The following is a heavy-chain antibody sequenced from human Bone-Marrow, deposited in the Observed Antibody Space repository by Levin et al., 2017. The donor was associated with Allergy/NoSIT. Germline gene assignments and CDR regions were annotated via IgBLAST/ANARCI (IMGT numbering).Heavy chain of an antibody. CDR3: ARHRDSGWQYYYYYMDV. CDR2: VYHSGST. Sequence: PSETLSLTCSVSGGSISNYYWSWIRQSPGKGLEWIGYVYHSGSTDYSPSLKSRVTISVDASKNQLSLKLNSVTAAATAVYYCARHRDSGWQYYYYYMDVWGKGTTVTVSS. D-gene: IGHD6-19*01. CDR1: GGSISNYY. J-gene: IGHJ6*03. V-gene: IGHV4-59*08.